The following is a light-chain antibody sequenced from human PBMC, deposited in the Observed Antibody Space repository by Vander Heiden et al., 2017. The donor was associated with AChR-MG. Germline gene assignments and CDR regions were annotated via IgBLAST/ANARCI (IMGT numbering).Light chain of an antibody. V-gene: IGLV2-14*01. CDR2: DVS. CDR1: SSAAGGYNY. CDR3: SSYTSSSTLG. J-gene: IGLJ1*01. Sequence: QSALTQPASVSGSPGHSITISCTGTSSAAGGYNYVSWYQQDPGKAPKLMIYDVSKRPSVVSNRFSGSKSGNTASLTISGLQAEDEADYYCSSYTSSSTLGFGTGTKVTVL.